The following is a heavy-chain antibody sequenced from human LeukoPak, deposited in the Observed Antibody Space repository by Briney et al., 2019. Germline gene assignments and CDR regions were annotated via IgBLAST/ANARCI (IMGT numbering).Heavy chain of an antibody. V-gene: IGHV1-2*02. CDR2: INPNSGGT. D-gene: IGHD4-17*01. CDR3: ARDIKRWTYYYYGMDV. CDR1: GYTFTGYY. Sequence: ASVKVSCTASGYTFTGYYMHWMRQAPGQGLEWMGWINPNSGGTNYAQKFQGRVTMTRDTSISTAYMELSRLRSDDTAVYYCARDIKRWTYYYYGMDVWGQGTTVTVSS. J-gene: IGHJ6*02.